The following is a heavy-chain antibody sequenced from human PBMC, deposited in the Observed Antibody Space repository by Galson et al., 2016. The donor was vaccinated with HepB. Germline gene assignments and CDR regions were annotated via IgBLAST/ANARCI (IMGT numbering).Heavy chain of an antibody. V-gene: IGHV3-43*02. CDR3: ARDRSGLYNWFDP. CDR2: ISGDAESA. Sequence: SLRLSCAASGFTFSTYAMHWVRQGPGKGLEWVSLISGDAESAYYADTVRGRFTISRDNSQNSLYLQMDSLTTEDAGVYCCARDRSGLYNWFDPWGQGTLVTVSS. J-gene: IGHJ5*02. D-gene: IGHD1-26*01. CDR1: GFTFSTYA.